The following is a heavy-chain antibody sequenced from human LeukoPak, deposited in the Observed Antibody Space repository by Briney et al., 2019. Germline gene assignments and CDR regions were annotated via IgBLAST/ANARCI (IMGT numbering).Heavy chain of an antibody. V-gene: IGHV1-3*01. CDR2: INAGNGYT. CDR1: GYTFTRFA. D-gene: IGHD4-17*01. Sequence: ASVKVSCKASGYTFTRFALHWVRQAPGQRLEWMGWINAGNGYTKYSQKFQDRVTITRDTSASTAYMELSSLRSEDTAVYYCARRLYGDYDYLDYWGQGTLVTVSS. J-gene: IGHJ4*02. CDR3: ARRLYGDYDYLDY.